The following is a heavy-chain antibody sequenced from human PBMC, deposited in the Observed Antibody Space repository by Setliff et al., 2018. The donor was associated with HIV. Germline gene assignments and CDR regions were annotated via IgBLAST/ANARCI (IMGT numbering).Heavy chain of an antibody. V-gene: IGHV1-18*01. D-gene: IGHD3-22*01. CDR2: ISPYNGNT. Sequence: ASVKVSCKASGYSFNSFGITWVRQAPGQGLEWMGWISPYNGNTNYAEVLQGRVTMTTDTSTRTAYMELTSLRSDDTAVYYCARGVVFYYDSSGRYFVKYFDYWGQGTLVTVSS. CDR1: GYSFNSFG. CDR3: ARGVVFYYDSSGRYFVKYFDY. J-gene: IGHJ4*02.